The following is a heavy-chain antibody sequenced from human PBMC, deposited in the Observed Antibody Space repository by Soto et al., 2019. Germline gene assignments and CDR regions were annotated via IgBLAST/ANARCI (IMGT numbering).Heavy chain of an antibody. D-gene: IGHD3-3*01. CDR2: IYYSGNT. J-gene: IGHJ3*02. CDR3: ARTATVFGVGDAFNI. CDR1: GGSISSGGYY. Sequence: QVQLQESGPGLVKPSQTLSLTCTVSGGSISSGGYYWGWIRQHPGKGLEWIGYIYYSGNTYYNPSLKSRFTISRDASENQISLKLTSVTAADTAVYYCARTATVFGVGDAFNIWGQGTMVAVSS. V-gene: IGHV4-31*03.